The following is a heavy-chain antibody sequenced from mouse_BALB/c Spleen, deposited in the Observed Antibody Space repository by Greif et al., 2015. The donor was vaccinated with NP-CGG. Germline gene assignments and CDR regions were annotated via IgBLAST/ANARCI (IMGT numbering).Heavy chain of an antibody. CDR1: GYAFTNYL. CDR3: ARGVTAY. D-gene: IGHD2-1*01. CDR2: INPGSGGT. J-gene: IGHJ3*01. V-gene: IGHV1-54*03. Sequence: LVESGAELVRPGTSVKVSREASGYAFTNYLIEWVKQRPGQGLEWIGVINPGSGGTNYNEKLKGKATLTADKSSSTAYMQLSSLISDDSAVYFCARGVTAYWGQGTLVTVSA.